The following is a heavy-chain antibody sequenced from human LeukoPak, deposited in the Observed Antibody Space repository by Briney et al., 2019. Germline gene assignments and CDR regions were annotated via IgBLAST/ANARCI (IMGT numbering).Heavy chain of an antibody. Sequence: SGPTLVKPTQTLTLTCTFSGFSLSTSGVGVGWIRQPPGKALEWLALIYWDGDKRYSPSLESSLTITKDTSKNQVVLTMTNMDPVETATYYCAHRRRSSGSGNWFDPWGQGTLVTVSS. D-gene: IGHD3-10*01. V-gene: IGHV2-5*02. J-gene: IGHJ5*02. CDR1: GFSLSTSGVG. CDR2: IYWDGDK. CDR3: AHRRRSSGSGNWFDP.